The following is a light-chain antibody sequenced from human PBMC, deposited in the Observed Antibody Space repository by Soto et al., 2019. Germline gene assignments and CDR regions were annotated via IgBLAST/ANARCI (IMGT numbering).Light chain of an antibody. J-gene: IGKJ3*01. CDR2: GAS. CDR3: QQYNNWPLFT. CDR1: QSVSSN. Sequence: EIVMTQSPATLSVSPGERATLSCRASQSVSSNLAWYQQKPGQAPRLLIYGASTRATGSPARFSGSGSGTEFTHTISSLQSEDFAVYYCQQYNNWPLFTFGPGTKVDIK. V-gene: IGKV3-15*01.